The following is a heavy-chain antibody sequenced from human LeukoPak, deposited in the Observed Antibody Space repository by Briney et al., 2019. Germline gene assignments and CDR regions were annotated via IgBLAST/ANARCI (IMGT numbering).Heavy chain of an antibody. CDR2: ISGSGGST. J-gene: IGHJ3*02. CDR3: ASRHLDTAMVKAAFDI. D-gene: IGHD5-18*01. CDR1: GFTFSSYA. Sequence: HSGGSLRLSCAASGFTFSSYAMSWVRQAPGKGLEWVSAISGSGGSTYYADSVKGRFTISRDNSKNTLYLQMNSLRAEDTAVYYCASRHLDTAMVKAAFDIWGQGTMVTVSS. V-gene: IGHV3-23*01.